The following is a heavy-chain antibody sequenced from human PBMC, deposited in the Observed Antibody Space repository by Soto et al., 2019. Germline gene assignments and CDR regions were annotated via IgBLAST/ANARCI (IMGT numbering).Heavy chain of an antibody. CDR2: IYYSGST. CDR3: ARGVEYSSSSLDY. Sequence: TSGTLSLTCTVSGGSISSGGYYWSWIRQHPGKGLEWIGYIYYSGSTYYNPSLKSRVTISVDTSKNQFSLKLSSVTAADTAVYYCARGVEYSSSSLDYWGQGTLVTVSS. D-gene: IGHD6-6*01. V-gene: IGHV4-31*03. J-gene: IGHJ4*02. CDR1: GGSISSGGYY.